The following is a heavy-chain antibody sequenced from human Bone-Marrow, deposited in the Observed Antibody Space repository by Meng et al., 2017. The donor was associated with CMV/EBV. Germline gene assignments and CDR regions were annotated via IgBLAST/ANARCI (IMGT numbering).Heavy chain of an antibody. V-gene: IGHV3-21*04. Sequence: GESLKISCAASGFTFSSYSMNWVRQAPGKGLEWVSSISSSSSYIYYADSVKGRFTISRDNAKNSLYLQMNSLRAEDTAVYYCARGISHLLLLDYWGQGTLVTVSS. CDR3: ARGISHLLLLDY. CDR2: ISSSSSYI. D-gene: IGHD2-2*01. CDR1: GFTFSSYS. J-gene: IGHJ4*02.